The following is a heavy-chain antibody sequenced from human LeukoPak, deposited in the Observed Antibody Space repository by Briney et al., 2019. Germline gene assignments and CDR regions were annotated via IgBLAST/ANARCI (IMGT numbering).Heavy chain of an antibody. V-gene: IGHV3-30-3*01. CDR3: ARGVGYTLVS. D-gene: IGHD5-24*01. Sequence: GGSLRLSCADSGLTFRTSAMHWVRQAPGKGLEWVAVVSFDGSNENYADSVRGRFIISRDNSKNTLYLQMSGLRREDTAMYYCARGVGYTLVSWGQGTLVTVSS. CDR1: GLTFRTSA. J-gene: IGHJ5*02. CDR2: VSFDGSNE.